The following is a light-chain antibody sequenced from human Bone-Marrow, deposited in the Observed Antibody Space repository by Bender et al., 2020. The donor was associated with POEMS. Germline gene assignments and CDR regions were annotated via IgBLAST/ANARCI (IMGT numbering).Light chain of an antibody. CDR3: QAWDTSAV. V-gene: IGLV3-1*01. J-gene: IGLJ2*01. CDR2: QDT. CDR1: KLGNRD. Sequence: SYELTQPPSVSVSPGQTASITCSGHKLGNRDVNWYQQHPGQSPVLVIYQDTMRPSGIPERFSGYNSENTATLTISGTQPMDEAAYYCQAWDTSAVFGGGTKLTVL.